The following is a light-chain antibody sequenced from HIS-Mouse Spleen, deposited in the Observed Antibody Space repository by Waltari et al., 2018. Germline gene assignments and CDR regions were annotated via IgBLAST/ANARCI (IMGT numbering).Light chain of an antibody. Sequence: QSALTQPASVSGSPGQSITISCTGTSRDVGSYNLVPLYQQHPGKAPKLMIYEGSKRPSGVSNRFSGSKSGNTASLTISGLQAEDEADYYCCSYAGSSTYVVFGGGTKLTVL. CDR1: SRDVGSYNL. CDR3: CSYAGSSTYVV. V-gene: IGLV2-23*01. CDR2: EGS. J-gene: IGLJ2*01.